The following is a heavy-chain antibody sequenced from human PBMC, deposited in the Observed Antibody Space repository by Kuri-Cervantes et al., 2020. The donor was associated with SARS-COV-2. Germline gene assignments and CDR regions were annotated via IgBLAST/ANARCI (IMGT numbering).Heavy chain of an antibody. CDR3: ARGRVGEP. CDR1: GGSISSSSYY. Sequence: ESLKISCTVSGGSISSSSYYWSWIRQPPGKGLEWIGEINHSGSTNYNPSLKSRVTISVDTSKNQFSLKLSSVTAADTAVYYCARGRVGEPWGQGTLVTVSS. D-gene: IGHD1-26*01. J-gene: IGHJ5*02. CDR2: INHSGST. V-gene: IGHV4-39*07.